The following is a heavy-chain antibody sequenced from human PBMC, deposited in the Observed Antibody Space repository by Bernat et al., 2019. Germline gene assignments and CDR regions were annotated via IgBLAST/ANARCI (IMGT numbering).Heavy chain of an antibody. D-gene: IGHD2/OR15-2a*01. CDR3: ARGGGISRAGFDY. CDR2: MSSSGSTI. J-gene: IGHJ4*02. CDR1: GFTFSSYK. Sequence: EVQLVESGGGLVQPGESLRLYCAASGFTFSSYKMNWVRQAPGRGLECVSYMSSSGSTIYYADSVRGRFTISRDNAKNSLYLQMNNLRAEDTAVYYCARGGGISRAGFDYWGQGTLVTVSS. V-gene: IGHV3-48*03.